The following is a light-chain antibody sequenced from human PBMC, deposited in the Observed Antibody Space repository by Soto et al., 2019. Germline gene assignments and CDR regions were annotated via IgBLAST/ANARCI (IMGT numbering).Light chain of an antibody. CDR1: QNINAW. Sequence: DIQMTQAPSTLSASVGDRVTITCRASQNINAWLAWYQQKPGKAPKLLIYDVSTLQSGVPSRFGGSGSGTDFTLTVSSLQPEDFATYYCQQLFMYPPTFGPGTKVDIK. V-gene: IGKV1-5*01. J-gene: IGKJ3*01. CDR3: QQLFMYPPT. CDR2: DVS.